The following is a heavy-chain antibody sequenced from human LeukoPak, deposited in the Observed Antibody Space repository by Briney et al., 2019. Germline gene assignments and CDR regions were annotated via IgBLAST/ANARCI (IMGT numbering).Heavy chain of an antibody. CDR1: GGSISSDNYY. J-gene: IGHJ4*02. CDR2: IYNSGYT. CDR3: ARSRGLVGAVGLSTFDY. D-gene: IGHD1-26*01. Sequence: SQTLSLTCTVPGGSISSDNYYWSCIRQPAGKGLEWIGRIYNSGYTNYNPSLKSRVTISVDTSKNEFSLKLSSVTAADTAVYYCARSRGLVGAVGLSTFDYWGQGILVTVSS. V-gene: IGHV4-61*02.